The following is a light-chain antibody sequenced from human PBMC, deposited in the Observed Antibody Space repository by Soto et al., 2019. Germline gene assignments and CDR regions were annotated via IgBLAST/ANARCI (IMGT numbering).Light chain of an antibody. V-gene: IGLV2-14*01. Sequence: QSALTQPASVSGSPGQSMTSCCTLRSIDFGGYNYVSWYQQLPGKAPKLMIYEVSNRPSGVSIRFSGSKSGNTASLTISGLRAEDEADYYCNSYTTTSTPYVFGTGTKVTVL. CDR1: SIDFGGYNY. CDR3: NSYTTTSTPYV. CDR2: EVS. J-gene: IGLJ1*01.